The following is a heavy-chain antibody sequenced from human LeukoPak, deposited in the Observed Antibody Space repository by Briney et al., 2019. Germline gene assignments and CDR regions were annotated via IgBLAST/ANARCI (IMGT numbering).Heavy chain of an antibody. Sequence: GSPGLPLAALGFHLRNLGLDRVRPAPGKGLGWVAVITYDGSNKYYADSVKGRFTISRDNSKNTLYLQMNSLRAEDTAVYYCAKSSHRSDYYYYGMDVWGQGTTVTVSS. CDR1: FHLRNLG. CDR3: AKSSHRSDYYYYGMDV. CDR2: ITYDGSNK. J-gene: IGHJ6*02. V-gene: IGHV3-30*18. D-gene: IGHD2-2*01.